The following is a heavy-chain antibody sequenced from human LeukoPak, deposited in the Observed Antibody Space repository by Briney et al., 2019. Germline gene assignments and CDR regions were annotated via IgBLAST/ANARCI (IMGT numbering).Heavy chain of an antibody. CDR2: IYSGGST. Sequence: GGSLRLSCAASGFTVSSNYMSWVRQAPGKGLEWVSVIYSGGSTYYADSVKGRFTISRDNAKNSLYLRMNSLRAEDTAVYYCARPYSSGWYGGFDLWGRGTLVTVSS. V-gene: IGHV3-53*01. CDR3: ARPYSSGWYGGFDL. CDR1: GFTVSSNY. D-gene: IGHD6-19*01. J-gene: IGHJ2*01.